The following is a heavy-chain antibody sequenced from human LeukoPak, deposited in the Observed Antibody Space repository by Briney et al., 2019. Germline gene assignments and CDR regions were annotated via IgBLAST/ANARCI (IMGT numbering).Heavy chain of an antibody. CDR3: AKDLVAGYNYGFDY. CDR1: GFTFSNYA. Sequence: GGSLRLSCAASGFTFSNYAMSWVRQTPGKGLEWVSSISGSGSSTYYADSVKGRFTISRDNSKNTLYLQMNSLRAEDTALYYCAKDLVAGYNYGFDYWGQGTLVTVSS. J-gene: IGHJ4*02. D-gene: IGHD5-24*01. V-gene: IGHV3-23*01. CDR2: ISGSGSST.